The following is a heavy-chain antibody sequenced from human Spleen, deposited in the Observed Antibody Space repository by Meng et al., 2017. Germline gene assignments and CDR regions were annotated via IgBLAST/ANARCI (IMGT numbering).Heavy chain of an antibody. CDR2: ISSSGSTI. CDR3: ARVWVVLLWFGGSNDAFDI. V-gene: IGHV3-11*04. J-gene: IGHJ3*02. CDR1: GFTFSDYY. Sequence: GGSLRLSCAASGFTFSDYYMSWIRQAPGKGLEWISYISSSGSTIYYADSVKGRFTISGDNAKNSLYLQMNSLRAEDTAGYYCARVWVVLLWFGGSNDAFDIWGQGTMVTVSS. D-gene: IGHD3-10*01.